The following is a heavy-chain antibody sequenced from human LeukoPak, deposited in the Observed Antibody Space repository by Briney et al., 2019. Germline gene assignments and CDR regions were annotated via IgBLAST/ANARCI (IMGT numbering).Heavy chain of an antibody. V-gene: IGHV1-24*01. CDR1: GYTLTELS. Sequence: ASVKVSCKVSGYTLTELSMHWVRQAPGKGLEWMVGFDPEDGETIYAQKFQGRVTMTEDTSTDTAYMELSSLRSEDTAVYYCATDLLIPAMVIPPWGQGTLVTVSS. J-gene: IGHJ5*02. D-gene: IGHD5-18*01. CDR2: FDPEDGET. CDR3: ATDLLIPAMVIPP.